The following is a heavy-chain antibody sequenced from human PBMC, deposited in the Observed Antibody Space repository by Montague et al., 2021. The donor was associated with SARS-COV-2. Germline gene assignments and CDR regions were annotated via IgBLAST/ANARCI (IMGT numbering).Heavy chain of an antibody. V-gene: IGHV4-39*01. J-gene: IGHJ2*01. CDR2: ISYSGKT. CDR3: ARRAQRQLSWFFDL. D-gene: IGHD6-13*01. Sequence: SETLSLTCTVSGGSISSGTYYWGWVRQPPGKGLEWIGTISYSGKTYYNPSLKSRVTISVDTSKNQFSLKVTSVTAADTAVYYCARRAQRQLSWFFDLWGRGTLVTVSS. CDR1: GGSISSGTYY.